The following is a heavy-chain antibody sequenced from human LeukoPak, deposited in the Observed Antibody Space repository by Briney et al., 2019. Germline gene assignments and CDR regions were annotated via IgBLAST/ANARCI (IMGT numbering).Heavy chain of an antibody. J-gene: IGHJ5*02. CDR2: FDPEDGET. V-gene: IGHV1-24*01. CDR3: ASSLGGGNYNWFDP. CDR1: GGTFSSFA. D-gene: IGHD4-23*01. Sequence: ASVTVSCRTSGGTFSSFAINWVRQAPGKGLEWMGGFDPEDGETIYAQKFQGRVTMTEDTSTDTAYMELSSLRSEHTAVYYCASSLGGGNYNWFDPWGQGTLVTVSS.